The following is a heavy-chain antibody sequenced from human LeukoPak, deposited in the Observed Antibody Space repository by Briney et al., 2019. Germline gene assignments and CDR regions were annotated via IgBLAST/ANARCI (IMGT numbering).Heavy chain of an antibody. CDR2: IYYSGNA. Sequence: SETLSLTCSVSGGSINSGDYYWGWIRHPPGKGLEWIGSIYYSGNAAYNPSLRSRVTMSVDTSNNQFSLRLSSVSAADTAVYYCARGGGSYGRYYYMDVWGKGTTVTISS. CDR1: GGSINSGDYY. V-gene: IGHV4-39*07. D-gene: IGHD1-26*01. J-gene: IGHJ6*03. CDR3: ARGGGSYGRYYYMDV.